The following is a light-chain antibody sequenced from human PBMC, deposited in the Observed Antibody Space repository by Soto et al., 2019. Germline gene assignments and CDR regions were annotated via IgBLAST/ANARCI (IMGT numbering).Light chain of an antibody. CDR2: GAS. Sequence: EVVMTQSPAPLSVSPGDKVSLSCRANQSVSSNLAWYQQKPGQAPRLLIYGASTRATGIPARFSGSGSGTELTLTISSLQSEDFAVYYCQQYNNWPPITFGQGTRLEIK. V-gene: IGKV3-15*01. CDR1: QSVSSN. J-gene: IGKJ5*01. CDR3: QQYNNWPPIT.